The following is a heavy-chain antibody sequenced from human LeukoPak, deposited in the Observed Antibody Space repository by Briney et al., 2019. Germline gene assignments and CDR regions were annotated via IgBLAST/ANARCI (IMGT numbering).Heavy chain of an antibody. CDR2: ISGSGGST. J-gene: IGHJ4*02. V-gene: IGHV3-23*01. D-gene: IGHD5-18*01. Sequence: GGSLRLSCAASGFTFSSYAVSWVRQAPGKGLEWVSAISGSGGSTYYADSVKGRFTISRDNSKNTLYLRMNSLRAEDTAVYYCAKDPGYSYGNYWGQGTLVTVSS. CDR1: GFTFSSYA. CDR3: AKDPGYSYGNY.